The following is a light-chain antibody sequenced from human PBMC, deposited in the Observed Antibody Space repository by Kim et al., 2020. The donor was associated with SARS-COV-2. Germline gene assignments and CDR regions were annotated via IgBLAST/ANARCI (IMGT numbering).Light chain of an antibody. J-gene: IGKJ2*01. CDR3: QQRSDWPET. CDR1: QSINSW. CDR2: EAA. V-gene: IGKV3-11*01. Sequence: PGERATRPGRAGQSINSWLAWYQQTPGQNTRVLIYEAANRAAGIPARFSGSGSGTDFTLTISSLESEDFAVYYCQQRSDWPETFGRGTKLEI.